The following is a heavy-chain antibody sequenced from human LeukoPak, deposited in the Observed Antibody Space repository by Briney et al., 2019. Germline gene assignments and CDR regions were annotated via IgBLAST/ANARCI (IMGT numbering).Heavy chain of an antibody. Sequence: GGSLRLSCAASGFTFSSYWMSWVRQAPGKGLEWVANIKQDGSEKYYVDSVKGRFTISRDNAKNSLYLQMNSLRAEDTAVYYCARAGITMVRGVIIKTLFDYWSQGTLVTVSS. CDR2: IKQDGSEK. CDR1: GFTFSSYW. J-gene: IGHJ4*02. D-gene: IGHD3-10*01. V-gene: IGHV3-7*01. CDR3: ARAGITMVRGVIIKTLFDY.